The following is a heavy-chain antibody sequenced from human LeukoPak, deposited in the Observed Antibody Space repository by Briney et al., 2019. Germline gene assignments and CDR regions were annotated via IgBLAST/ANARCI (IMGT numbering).Heavy chain of an antibody. CDR3: AKDRNSWPTNFDS. J-gene: IGHJ4*02. V-gene: IGHV3-53*01. CDR2: IYSGGST. CDR1: GFTVSSNY. D-gene: IGHD2/OR15-2a*01. Sequence: GGSLRLSCVASGFTVSSNYMSWVRQAPGKGLEWVSVIYSGGSTYYADSVKGRFTISRDNSKNTLYLQMNSLRAEDTAVYYCAKDRNSWPTNFDSWGQGTLVTVSA.